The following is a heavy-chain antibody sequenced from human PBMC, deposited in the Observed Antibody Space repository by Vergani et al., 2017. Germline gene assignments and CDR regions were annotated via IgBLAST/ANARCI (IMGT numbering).Heavy chain of an antibody. Sequence: QITLTESGPTLVKPPQTLTLTCTFSGFSLSTSGMGVGWIRQPPGTALAWFALIYWDDDKRYSTSLKSRLTITKDTSKNQVVLTMTSMDPVYTATYYCAYRVSGFDDWGQGTLVTVSS. V-gene: IGHV2-5*02. J-gene: IGHJ4*02. CDR2: IYWDDDK. D-gene: IGHD3-10*01. CDR1: GFSLSTSGMG. CDR3: AYRVSGFDD.